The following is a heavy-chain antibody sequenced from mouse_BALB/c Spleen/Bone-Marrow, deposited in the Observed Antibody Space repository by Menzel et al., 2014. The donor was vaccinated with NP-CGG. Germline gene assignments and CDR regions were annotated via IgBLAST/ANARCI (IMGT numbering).Heavy chain of an antibody. CDR1: GYAFSVCW. Sequence: QVQLQQPGAELVRPGSSVKISCKASGYAFSVCWMNWVKQRPGQGLEWIGQIYPGDGDTNYNGKFKGRATLTADKSSNTAYMQLSSLTSEDSAVYFCARGGISVDYWGQGTTLTVSS. J-gene: IGHJ2*01. V-gene: IGHV1-80*01. CDR3: ARGGISVDY. CDR2: IYPGDGDT.